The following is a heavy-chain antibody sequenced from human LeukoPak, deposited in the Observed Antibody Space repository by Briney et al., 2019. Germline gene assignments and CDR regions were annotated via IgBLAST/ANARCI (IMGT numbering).Heavy chain of an antibody. V-gene: IGHV1-24*01. CDR2: FDPEDGET. J-gene: IGHJ4*02. CDR3: ATDGGNSDGDGDY. D-gene: IGHD4-23*01. CDR1: GYTLTELS. Sequence: ASVRVSCKVSGYTLTELSMHWVRQAPGKGLEWMGGFDPEDGETIYAQKFQGRVTMTEDTSTDTAYMELSSLRSEDAAVYYCATDGGNSDGDGDYWGQGTLVTVSS.